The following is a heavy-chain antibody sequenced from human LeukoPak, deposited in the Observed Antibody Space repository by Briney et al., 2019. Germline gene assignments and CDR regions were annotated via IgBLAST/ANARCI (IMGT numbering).Heavy chain of an antibody. V-gene: IGHV3-21*01. CDR2: ISSSSSYI. D-gene: IGHD2-2*01. J-gene: IGHJ6*02. CDR3: ASTKLVPASKFGMDV. Sequence: GGSLRLSCAASGFTFSSYSMNWVRQAPGRGLEWVSSISSSSSYIYYADSVKGRFTISRDNSKNTLYLQMNSLRAEDTAVYYCASTKLVPASKFGMDVWGQGTTVTVSS. CDR1: GFTFSSYS.